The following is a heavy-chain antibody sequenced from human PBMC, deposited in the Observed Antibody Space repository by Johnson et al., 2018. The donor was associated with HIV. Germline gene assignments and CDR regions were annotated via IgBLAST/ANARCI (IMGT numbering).Heavy chain of an antibody. Sequence: VQLVESGGGLVQPGGSLRLSCAASGFTFSSFGIHWVRQAPGKGLEWVAFIRYDGTNKNYADSVKGRFTISRDNSKTTLYLQMNSLRAEDTAVYYCAKDGGYSIPWSAFDIWGQGTMVTVSS. V-gene: IGHV3-30*02. J-gene: IGHJ3*02. CDR3: AKDGGYSIPWSAFDI. CDR1: GFTFSSFG. D-gene: IGHD6-13*01. CDR2: IRYDGTNK.